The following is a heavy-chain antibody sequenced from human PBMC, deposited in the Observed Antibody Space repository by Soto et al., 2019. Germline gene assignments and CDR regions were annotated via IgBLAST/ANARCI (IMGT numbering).Heavy chain of an antibody. CDR1: GGSISSDY. Sequence: PSETLSLTCTGSGGSISSDYWSWIRQPPGKGLEWIGYIYYSGSTNYNPSLKSRVTISVDTSKNQFSLKLSSVTAADTAVYYCASHGDYGDAFDYWGQGTLVTVS. CDR2: IYYSGST. D-gene: IGHD4-17*01. J-gene: IGHJ4*02. V-gene: IGHV4-59*01. CDR3: ASHGDYGDAFDY.